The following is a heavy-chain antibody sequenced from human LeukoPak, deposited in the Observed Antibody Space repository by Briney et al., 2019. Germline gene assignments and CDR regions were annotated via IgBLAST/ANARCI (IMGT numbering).Heavy chain of an antibody. J-gene: IGHJ6*03. Sequence: PGGSLRLSCAASGFTFADYGMSWVRQAPGKGLEWVANIKQDGSEKYYVDSVKGRFTISRDNAKDSLYLQMNSLRAEDTAVYYCARKGTSGSGSYWYYMDVWGKGTTVTISS. CDR3: ARKGTSGSGSYWYYMDV. V-gene: IGHV3-7*01. CDR2: IKQDGSEK. D-gene: IGHD3-10*01. CDR1: GFTFADYG.